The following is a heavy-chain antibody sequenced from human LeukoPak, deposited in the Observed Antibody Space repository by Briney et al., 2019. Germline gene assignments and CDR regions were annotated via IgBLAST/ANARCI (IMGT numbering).Heavy chain of an antibody. Sequence: PGGSLRLSCAASGLTFGDHGMNWVRQAPGKGLEWVSGLRWDGGRKGYADSVRGRFTISRDNAKNSLYLQMSSLRAEDMALYYCAKGIRFLGPYYFDYWGQGTLVTVSS. D-gene: IGHD3-3*01. CDR2: LRWDGGRK. CDR1: GLTFGDHG. J-gene: IGHJ4*02. CDR3: AKGIRFLGPYYFDY. V-gene: IGHV3-20*04.